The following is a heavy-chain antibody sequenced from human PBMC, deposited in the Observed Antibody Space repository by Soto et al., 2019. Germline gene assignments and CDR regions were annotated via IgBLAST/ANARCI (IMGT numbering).Heavy chain of an antibody. CDR2: IYYSGST. Sequence: QVQLQESGPGLVKPSQTLSLTCTVSRGSISSGGYYWSWLRQHPGKGLEWIGYIYYSGSTYYNPSLKSRVTISVDTSKNQFSLKLSSVTAADTAVYYCAKTGPGSYLSLDYWGQGTLVTVSS. D-gene: IGHD1-26*01. CDR3: AKTGPGSYLSLDY. CDR1: RGSISSGGYY. J-gene: IGHJ4*02. V-gene: IGHV4-31*03.